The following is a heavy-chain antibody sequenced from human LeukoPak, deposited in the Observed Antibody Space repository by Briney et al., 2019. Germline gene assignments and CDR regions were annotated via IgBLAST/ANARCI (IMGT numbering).Heavy chain of an antibody. CDR3: ARDEVGAHDY. Sequence: GGSLRLSCAASGFTFSSYAMHWVRQAPGKRLEYVSAISSNGGSTYCANSVKGRFTISRDNSKNTLYLQMGSLRAEDMAVYYCARDEVGAHDYWGQGTLVTVSS. CDR2: ISSNGGST. D-gene: IGHD1-26*01. V-gene: IGHV3-64*01. CDR1: GFTFSSYA. J-gene: IGHJ4*02.